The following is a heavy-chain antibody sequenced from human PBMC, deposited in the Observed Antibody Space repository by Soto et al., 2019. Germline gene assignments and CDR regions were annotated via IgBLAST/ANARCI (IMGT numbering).Heavy chain of an antibody. CDR2: ISSSSSYT. Sequence: QVQLVESGGGLVKPGGSPRLSCAASGFTFSDYYMSWIRQAPGKGLEWVSYISSSSSYTNYADSVKGRFTISRDNAKNSLYLQMNSLRAEDTAVYYCARIPAVAGIDYWGQGTLVTVSS. CDR1: GFTFSDYY. V-gene: IGHV3-11*06. D-gene: IGHD6-19*01. J-gene: IGHJ4*02. CDR3: ARIPAVAGIDY.